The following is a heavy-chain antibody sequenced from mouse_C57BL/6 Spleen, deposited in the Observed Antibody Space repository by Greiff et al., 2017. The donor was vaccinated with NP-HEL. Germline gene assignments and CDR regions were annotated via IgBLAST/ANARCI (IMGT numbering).Heavy chain of an antibody. J-gene: IGHJ2*01. CDR2: ISSGSSTI. V-gene: IGHV5-17*01. CDR3: ARDGTWDFDY. Sequence: EVKLMESGGGLVKPGGSLKLSCAASGFTFSDYGMHWVRQAPEKGLEWVAYISSGSSTIYYADTVKGRFTISRDNAKNTLFLQMTSLRSEDTAMYYCARDGTWDFDYWGQGTTLTVSS. CDR1: GFTFSDYG. D-gene: IGHD4-1*01.